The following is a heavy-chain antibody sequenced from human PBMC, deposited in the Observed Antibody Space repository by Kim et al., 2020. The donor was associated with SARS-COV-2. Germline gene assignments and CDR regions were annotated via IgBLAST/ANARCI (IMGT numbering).Heavy chain of an antibody. D-gene: IGHD2-2*01. J-gene: IGHJ6*02. Sequence: ASVKVSCKVSGYTLTELSMHWVRQAPGKGLEWMGGFDPEDGETIYAQKFQGRVTMTEDTSTDTAYMELSSLRSEDTAVYYCATGQTIVVVPAAIRSYYYYYGMDVWGRGPTVTVSS. CDR2: FDPEDGET. CDR3: ATGQTIVVVPAAIRSYYYYYGMDV. V-gene: IGHV1-24*01. CDR1: GYTLTELS.